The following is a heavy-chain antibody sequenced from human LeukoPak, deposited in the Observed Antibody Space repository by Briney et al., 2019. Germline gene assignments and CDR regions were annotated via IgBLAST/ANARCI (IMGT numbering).Heavy chain of an antibody. D-gene: IGHD3-22*01. CDR2: ISAYNGNT. CDR1: GYTFTSYG. J-gene: IGHJ4*02. V-gene: IGHV1-18*01. CDR3: ARDHRETYYYDSSGYYSDY. Sequence: ASVKVCCKASGYTFTSYGISWVRQAPGQGLEWMGWISAYNGNTNYAQKLQGRVTMTTDTSTSTAYMELRSLRSDDTAVYYCARDHRETYYYDSSGYYSDYWGQGTLVTVSS.